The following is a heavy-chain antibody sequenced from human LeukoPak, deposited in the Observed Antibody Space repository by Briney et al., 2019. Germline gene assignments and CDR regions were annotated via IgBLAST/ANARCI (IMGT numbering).Heavy chain of an antibody. CDR2: INHSGST. Sequence: SETLSLTCAVYGGSFSGYYWSWVRQPPGKGLEWIGEINHSGSTNYNPSLKSRVTVSVDTSKNQFSLKLSSVTAADTAVYYCARALGVAVYWYFDLWGRGTLVTVSS. CDR1: GGSFSGYY. D-gene: IGHD6-19*01. CDR3: ARALGVAVYWYFDL. V-gene: IGHV4-34*01. J-gene: IGHJ2*01.